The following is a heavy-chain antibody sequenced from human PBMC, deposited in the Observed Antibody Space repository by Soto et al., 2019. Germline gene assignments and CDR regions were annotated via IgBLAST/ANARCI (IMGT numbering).Heavy chain of an antibody. Sequence: QLQLQESGPGLVKPSETLSLTCTVSGGSISSSSYYWGWIRQPPGKGLEWIGYIYSIGRTYYNPSFKSRLTISADTSKSQFSLKLSSVTAADAAVYYCARDRGVGSSPEGWFDPWGQGTLVTVSS. CDR2: IYSIGRT. D-gene: IGHD6-6*01. V-gene: IGHV4-39*07. J-gene: IGHJ5*02. CDR1: GGSISSSSYY. CDR3: ARDRGVGSSPEGWFDP.